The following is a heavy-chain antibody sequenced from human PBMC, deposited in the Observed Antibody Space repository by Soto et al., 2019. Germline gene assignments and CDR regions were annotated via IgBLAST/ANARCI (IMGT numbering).Heavy chain of an antibody. V-gene: IGHV4-61*01. CDR3: AREGPRIAAALAANDNPVGMYG. CDR1: GVSVSSGSYY. CDR2: IYYSGST. J-gene: IGHJ6*02. D-gene: IGHD6-13*01. Sequence: SETLSLTCTVSGVSVSSGSYYCSWIRQPPGKGLEWIGYIYYSGSTNYNPSLKSRVTISVDTSKNQFYLKLSSVTAADTAVYYCAREGPRIAAALAANDNPVGMYGRGPGNTATV.